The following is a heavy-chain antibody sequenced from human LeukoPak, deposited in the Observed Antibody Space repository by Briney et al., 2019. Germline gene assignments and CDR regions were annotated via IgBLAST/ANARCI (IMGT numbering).Heavy chain of an antibody. CDR3: ASSVSGGELDY. D-gene: IGHD3-16*01. CDR2: IYYSGST. CDR1: GGSISSYY. Sequence: SETLSLTCTVSGGSISSYYWSWIRQPPGKGLEWIGYIYYSGSTNYNPSFKSRVTISVDTSKNQFSLKLSSVTAADTAVYYCASSVSGGELDYWGQGTLVTVSS. J-gene: IGHJ4*02. V-gene: IGHV4-59*01.